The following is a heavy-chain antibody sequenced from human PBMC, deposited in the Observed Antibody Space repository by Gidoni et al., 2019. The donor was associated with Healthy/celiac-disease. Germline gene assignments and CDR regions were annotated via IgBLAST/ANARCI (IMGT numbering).Heavy chain of an antibody. Sequence: QLQLQESGPGLVKPSETLSLTCTVSGGSISSSSYYWGWIRQPPGKGLEWIGSIYYSGRTYYNPSLKSRVTISVDTSKNQFSLKLSSVTAADTAVYYCARTYYYYDSSGYKAFDIWGQGTMVTVSS. CDR2: IYYSGRT. CDR1: GGSISSSSYY. V-gene: IGHV4-39*01. J-gene: IGHJ3*02. CDR3: ARTYYYYDSSGYKAFDI. D-gene: IGHD3-22*01.